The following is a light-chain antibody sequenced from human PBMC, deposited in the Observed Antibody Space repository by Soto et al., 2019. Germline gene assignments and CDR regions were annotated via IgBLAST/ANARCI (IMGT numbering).Light chain of an antibody. CDR3: QQSYSIPWT. CDR1: QSVSSSY. CDR2: GAS. J-gene: IGKJ1*01. V-gene: IGKV3-20*01. Sequence: EIVLTQSPGTLSLSPGERATLSCRASQSVSSSYLAWYQQKPGQAPRLLIYGASSRATGIPDRFSGSGSGTDFTLTISSLQPEDFATYSCQQSYSIPWTFGQGTKVDIK.